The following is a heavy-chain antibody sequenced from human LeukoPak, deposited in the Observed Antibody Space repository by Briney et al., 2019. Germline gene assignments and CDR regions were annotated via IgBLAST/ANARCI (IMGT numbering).Heavy chain of an antibody. CDR3: TKESATGSRYSFDY. Sequence: GTSLRLSCAASGFTFSSHGIHWVRQAPGKGLEWVVVVSSDGGTTHYADSVKGRFTISRDNSKNTLYLQMNSLRGEDTAIYYCTKESATGSRYSFDYWGQGTLVTVSS. V-gene: IGHV3-30*18. J-gene: IGHJ4*02. D-gene: IGHD2-15*01. CDR2: VSSDGGTT. CDR1: GFTFSSHG.